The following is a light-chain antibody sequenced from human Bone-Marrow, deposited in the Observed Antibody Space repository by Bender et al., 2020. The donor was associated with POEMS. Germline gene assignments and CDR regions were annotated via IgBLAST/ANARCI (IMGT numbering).Light chain of an antibody. CDR1: THDVGGYDY. J-gene: IGLJ3*02. CDR3: CSYRRGNTLV. CDR2: DVY. Sequence: QSALSQPRSVSGSPGQSVTISCTGTTHDVGGYDYVSWYQQHPGEAPKLIIYDVYKRPSGVPDRFSASKSGITASLSISGLQAEDEAHYYCCSYRRGNTLVFGAGTKLTVL. V-gene: IGLV2-11*01.